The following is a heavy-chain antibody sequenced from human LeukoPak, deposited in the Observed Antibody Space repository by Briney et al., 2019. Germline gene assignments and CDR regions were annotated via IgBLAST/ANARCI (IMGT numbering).Heavy chain of an antibody. Sequence: GGSLRLSCAASGFTFDDYAMHWVRQAPGKGLEWVSGISWNSGSIGYADSVKGRFTISRDNARNSLYLQMNSLRAEDMALYYCAKTYSSGWADAFDIWGQGTMVTVSS. D-gene: IGHD6-19*01. CDR3: AKTYSSGWADAFDI. V-gene: IGHV3-9*03. CDR1: GFTFDDYA. CDR2: ISWNSGSI. J-gene: IGHJ3*02.